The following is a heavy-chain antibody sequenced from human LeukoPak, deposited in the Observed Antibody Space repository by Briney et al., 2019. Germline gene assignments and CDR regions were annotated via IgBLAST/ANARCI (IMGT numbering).Heavy chain of an antibody. CDR1: GGSISSSSYY. Sequence: PSETLSLTCTVSGGSISSSSYYWGWIRQPPGKGLEWIGSIYYSGSTYYNPSLKSRVTISVDTSKNQFSLKLSSVTAADTAVYYCARHRVRGVIIWWFDPWGQGTLVTVSS. CDR2: IYYSGST. CDR3: ARHRVRGVIIWWFDP. D-gene: IGHD3-10*01. V-gene: IGHV4-39*01. J-gene: IGHJ5*02.